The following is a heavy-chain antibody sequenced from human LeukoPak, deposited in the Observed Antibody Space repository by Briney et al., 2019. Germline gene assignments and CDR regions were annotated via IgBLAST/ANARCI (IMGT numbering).Heavy chain of an antibody. D-gene: IGHD5-12*01. J-gene: IGHJ5*01. CDR2: IYSGDST. CDR3: ARDPVGAGSDIDS. Sequence: TGGSLSLSWAASGFSISSYHRSWVRQAPGKGREGVSIIYSGDSTYYSNSAKDSFILIRDNSKNTLYLQMNSLRAEDTAVYYCARDPVGAGSDIDSWGQGTLVTVSS. CDR1: GFSISSYH. V-gene: IGHV3-66*01.